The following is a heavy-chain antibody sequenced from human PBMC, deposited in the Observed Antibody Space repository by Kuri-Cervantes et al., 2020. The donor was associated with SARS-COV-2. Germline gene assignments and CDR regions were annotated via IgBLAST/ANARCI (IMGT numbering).Heavy chain of an antibody. CDR3: ARDSDTTGYYWYFDL. D-gene: IGHD3-22*01. Sequence: GGSLRLSCAASGFTLSCYGIHWVRQAPGKGLEWVAATSADRTKEYYLDSVKGRFAISRHNSKNTVYLQINSLRAEDTAVYYCARDSDTTGYYWYFDLWGRGTLVTVSS. V-gene: IGHV3-33*05. J-gene: IGHJ2*01. CDR2: TSADRTKE. CDR1: GFTLSCYG.